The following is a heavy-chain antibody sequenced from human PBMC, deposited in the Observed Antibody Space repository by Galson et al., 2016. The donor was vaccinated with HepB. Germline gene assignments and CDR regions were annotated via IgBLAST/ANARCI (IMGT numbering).Heavy chain of an antibody. CDR1: GYSFTSYW. V-gene: IGHV5-51*01. D-gene: IGHD1-26*01. Sequence: QSGAEVKKPGESLEISCKGSGYSFTSYWIAWVRQMPGKGLEWMGIIYPGDSDTRYSPSFQGQVTISVDKSISTAYLQRSSLKASDTAMYFCARRRDTASSARYFDYWAQGTLVTASS. J-gene: IGHJ4*02. CDR3: ARRRDTASSARYFDY. CDR2: IYPGDSDT.